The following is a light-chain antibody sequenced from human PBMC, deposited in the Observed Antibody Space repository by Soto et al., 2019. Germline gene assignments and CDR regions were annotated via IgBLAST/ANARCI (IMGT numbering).Light chain of an antibody. V-gene: IGKV3-20*01. CDR2: GAA. J-gene: IGKJ1*01. CDR1: QSVRRNF. Sequence: EIVLTQSPGTLSLSPGDRATLSCRASQSVRRNFLAWYQRKPGQAPRLLMYGAAFRTTGTPDRFSGSGSGTDVPLTLSRLEPEDFAVFYCQQYGTSPPTFGQGTKVEMK. CDR3: QQYGTSPPT.